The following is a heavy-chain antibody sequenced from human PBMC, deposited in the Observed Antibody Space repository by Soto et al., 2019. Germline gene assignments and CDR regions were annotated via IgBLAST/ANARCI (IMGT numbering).Heavy chain of an antibody. CDR2: IYPGDSDT. CDR3: ARIKTVRGPLPDAFDI. V-gene: IGHV5-51*01. J-gene: IGHJ3*02. Sequence: GESLKISCKGSGYSFTSYWIGWVRQMPGKGLEWMGIIYPGDSDTRYSPSFQGQVTISADKSISTAYLQWSSLKASDTAVYYCARIKTVRGPLPDAFDIWGQGTMVTVSS. CDR1: GYSFTSYW. D-gene: IGHD1-1*01.